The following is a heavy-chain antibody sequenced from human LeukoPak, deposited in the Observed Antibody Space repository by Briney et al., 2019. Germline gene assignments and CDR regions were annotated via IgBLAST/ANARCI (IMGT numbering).Heavy chain of an antibody. Sequence: GEALKISWKGSGYSFTSYWIGWVRQMPGKGLEWMGIIYPGDSDTRYSPSFQGQVTISADKSISTAYLQWSSLKASDTAMYYCARHHDSSGDAFQHWGQGTLVTVSS. J-gene: IGHJ1*01. CDR2: IYPGDSDT. CDR3: ARHHDSSGDAFQH. D-gene: IGHD3-22*01. CDR1: GYSFTSYW. V-gene: IGHV5-51*01.